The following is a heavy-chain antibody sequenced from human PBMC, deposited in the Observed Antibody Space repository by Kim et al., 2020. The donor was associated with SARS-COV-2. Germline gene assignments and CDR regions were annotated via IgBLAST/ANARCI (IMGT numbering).Heavy chain of an antibody. V-gene: IGHV3-7*03. Sequence: GGSLRLSCAASGFTFSDYWMIWVRQAPGKGLECVANLNQDGSVKFYVDSLKGRFTISRDNAKSSVYLQMNNLRVEDTAVYYCARRCNWGNEFGSHGGNWGQGTLVVVSS. D-gene: IGHD1-1*01. CDR2: LNQDGSVK. CDR1: GFTFSDYW. CDR3: ARRCNWGNEFGSHGGN. J-gene: IGHJ4*02.